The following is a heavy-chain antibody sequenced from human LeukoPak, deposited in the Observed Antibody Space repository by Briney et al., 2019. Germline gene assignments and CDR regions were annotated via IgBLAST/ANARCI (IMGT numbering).Heavy chain of an antibody. J-gene: IGHJ4*02. CDR1: GFTVSSNY. CDR3: AKDLTTVVTATFDY. CDR2: IYSGGST. Sequence: PGGSLRLSCAASGFTVSSNYMSWVRQAPGKGLEWVSVIYSGGSTYYADSVKGRFTISRDNSKNTLYLQMNSLRAEDTAVYYCAKDLTTVVTATFDYWGQGTLVTVSS. V-gene: IGHV3-53*01. D-gene: IGHD4-23*01.